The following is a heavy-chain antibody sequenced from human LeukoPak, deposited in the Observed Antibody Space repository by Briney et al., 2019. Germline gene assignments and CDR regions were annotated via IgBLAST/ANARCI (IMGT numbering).Heavy chain of an antibody. J-gene: IGHJ4*02. CDR1: GFVFSNYG. V-gene: IGHV3-30*02. CDR2: VRYDESNK. Sequence: PGGPLRLSRQTSGFVFSNYGMHWVRQAPGKGLEWVAFVRYDESNKYYADSVKGRSTISRDNSKNTLYLQMNSLRADDTAVYYCAKVTDSSGYFPSDYWGQGTLVTVSS. D-gene: IGHD3-22*01. CDR3: AKVTDSSGYFPSDY.